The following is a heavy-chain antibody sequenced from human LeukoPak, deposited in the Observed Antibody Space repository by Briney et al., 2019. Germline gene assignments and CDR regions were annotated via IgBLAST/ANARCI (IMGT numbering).Heavy chain of an antibody. V-gene: IGHV3-33*01. CDR1: GFTFSSYG. Sequence: PGGSLRPSCAASGFTFSSYGMHWARQAPGKGLEWVAVIWYDGSNKYYADSVKGRFTISRDNSKNTLYLQMNSLRAEDTAVYYCARDRRGTVTTGLDYWGQGTLVTVSS. CDR3: ARDRRGTVTTGLDY. J-gene: IGHJ4*02. CDR2: IWYDGSNK. D-gene: IGHD4-17*01.